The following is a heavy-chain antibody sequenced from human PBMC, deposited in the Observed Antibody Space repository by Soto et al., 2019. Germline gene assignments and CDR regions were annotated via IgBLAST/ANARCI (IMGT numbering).Heavy chain of an antibody. V-gene: IGHV1-18*04. CDR2: ISGYNGNT. CDR3: AREGRDGYNYLAYHYFGMDV. CDR1: GYTFTSYG. D-gene: IGHD5-12*01. J-gene: IGHJ6*01. Sequence: WASVKVSCKASGYTFTSYGITWVRQAPGHGLEWMGWISGYNGNTNYAQNLQGRVSMTTDTSASTVYMELRSLRSDDTAVYYCAREGRDGYNYLAYHYFGMDVWGQGTTVTVSS.